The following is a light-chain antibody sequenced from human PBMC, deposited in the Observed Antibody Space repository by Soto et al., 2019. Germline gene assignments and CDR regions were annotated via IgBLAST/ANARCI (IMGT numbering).Light chain of an antibody. J-gene: IGKJ1*01. V-gene: IGKV3-15*01. CDR3: QQSYSTTWT. Sequence: EIVLTQCLASLSVSRREIGTLVWMASQSVSSYLAWYQQKPGQAPRLLIFDAYTRATGIPARFSGSGSGTDFTLTISSLQPEDFATYYCQQSYSTTWTFGQGTTVDIK. CDR1: QSVSSY. CDR2: DAY.